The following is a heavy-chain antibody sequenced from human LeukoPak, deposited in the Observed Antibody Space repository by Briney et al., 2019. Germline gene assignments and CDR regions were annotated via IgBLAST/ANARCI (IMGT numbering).Heavy chain of an antibody. CDR2: INHSGST. CDR1: GGSFSGYY. Sequence: TSETLSLTCAVYGGSFSGYYWSWIRQPPGKGLEWFGEINHSGSTNYNPSLKSRVTISVDTSKNQFSLKLSSVTAADTAVYYFARGASGSYYGYYYYYVDVWGKGTTVTVSS. D-gene: IGHD1-26*01. CDR3: ARGASGSYYGYYYYYVDV. V-gene: IGHV4-34*01. J-gene: IGHJ6*03.